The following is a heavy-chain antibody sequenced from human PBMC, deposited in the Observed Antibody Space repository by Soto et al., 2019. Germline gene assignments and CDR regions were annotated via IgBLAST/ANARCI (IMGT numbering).Heavy chain of an antibody. CDR3: ARSAGYDFWSGYYDNWFDP. Sequence: GASVEVSCKASGYTFTSYGISWVRQAPGQGLEWMGWISAYNGNTNYAQKLQGRVTMTTDTSTSTAYMELRSLRSDDTAVYYCARSAGYDFWSGYYDNWFDPWGQGTLVTVSS. V-gene: IGHV1-18*01. CDR1: GYTFTSYG. J-gene: IGHJ5*02. CDR2: ISAYNGNT. D-gene: IGHD3-3*01.